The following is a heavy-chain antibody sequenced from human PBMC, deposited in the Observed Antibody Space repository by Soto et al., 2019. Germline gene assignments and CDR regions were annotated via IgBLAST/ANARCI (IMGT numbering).Heavy chain of an antibody. V-gene: IGHV4-59*01. CDR2: IYYRGST. CDR1: GGSNSSDH. J-gene: IGHJ6*02. Sequence: SETLSLTCTASGGSNSSDHWSWIRQPAGKGLEWIGYIYYRGSTNYNSSLKSRVTMSVDTSRNQFSLKMNSVTAADTAVYYCARQQLLPFYYALDVWGQGTTVTVSS. CDR3: ARQQLLPFYYALDV. D-gene: IGHD1-26*01.